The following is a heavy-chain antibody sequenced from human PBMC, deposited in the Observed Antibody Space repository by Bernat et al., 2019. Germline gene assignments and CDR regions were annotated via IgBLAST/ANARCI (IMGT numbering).Heavy chain of an antibody. J-gene: IGHJ3*02. D-gene: IGHD5-12*01. CDR2: ISTGRTYI. V-gene: IGHV3-21*01. CDR1: GFDFSNYV. Sequence: EVQLVESGGGLVKPGGSLRLSCAASGFDFSNYVMNWVRQAPGKGLEWVSSISTGRTYIYYADSVKCRFTISRDNAKNSLYLQMNSLRAEDTAVYYCASMGGYDSADAFDIWGQGTMVTVSS. CDR3: ASMGGYDSADAFDI.